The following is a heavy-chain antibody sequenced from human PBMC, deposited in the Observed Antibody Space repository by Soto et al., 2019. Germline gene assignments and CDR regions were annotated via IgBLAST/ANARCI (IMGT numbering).Heavy chain of an antibody. CDR3: ARGQGSGRPRDWFAR. D-gene: IGHD3-10*01. J-gene: IGHJ5*02. Sequence: QVQLQESGPGLVKPSQTLSLTCTVSGASINRGGFYWSWIRLLPGTGLEWIGYVSFSGTTYYNPSFKSRITISVDRSKNVFSLTLSSVTAADSAVYYCARGQGSGRPRDWFARWGRGTLAIVSS. CDR1: GASINRGGFY. CDR2: VSFSGTT. V-gene: IGHV4-31*03.